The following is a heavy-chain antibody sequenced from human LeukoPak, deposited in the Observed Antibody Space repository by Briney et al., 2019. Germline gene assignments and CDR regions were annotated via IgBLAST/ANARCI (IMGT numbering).Heavy chain of an antibody. D-gene: IGHD3-3*01. J-gene: IGHJ3*02. CDR3: ARDGNPLNYDFWSGYYRVDAFDI. CDR2: IYHSGST. V-gene: IGHV4-38-2*02. CDR1: GYSISSGYY. Sequence: SETLSLTCTVSGYSISSGYYWGWIRQPPGKGLEWIGSIYHSGSTYYNPSLKSRVTISVDTSKNQFSLKLSSVTAADTAVYYCARDGNPLNYDFWSGYYRVDAFDIWGQGTMVTVSS.